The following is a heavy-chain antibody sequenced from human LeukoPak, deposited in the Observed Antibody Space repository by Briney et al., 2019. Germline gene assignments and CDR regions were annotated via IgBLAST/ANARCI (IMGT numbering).Heavy chain of an antibody. J-gene: IGHJ4*02. CDR1: GYTFTSYG. Sequence: GASVKVSCKASGYTFTSYGISWVRQAPGQGLEWMGWISAYNGDTNYAQKLQGRVTMTTDTSTSTAYMELRSLRSDDTAVYYCASALTAVVTPDYWGQGTLVTASS. V-gene: IGHV1-18*01. D-gene: IGHD4-23*01. CDR2: ISAYNGDT. CDR3: ASALTAVVTPDY.